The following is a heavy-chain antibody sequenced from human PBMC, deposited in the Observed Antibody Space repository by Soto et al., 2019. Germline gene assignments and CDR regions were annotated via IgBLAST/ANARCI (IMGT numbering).Heavy chain of an antibody. CDR2: ISYDGSNK. CDR1: GFTFSSYA. D-gene: IGHD6-19*01. J-gene: IGHJ4*02. V-gene: IGHV3-30-3*01. CDR3: ARGIAVAGHVDY. Sequence: QVQLVESAGGVVQPGRSLRLSCAASGFTFSSYAMHWVRQAPGKGLEWVAVISYDGSNKYYADSVKGRFTISRDNSKNTLYLKMNSMRAEDTAVYYCARGIAVAGHVDYWGKGTLVTVSS.